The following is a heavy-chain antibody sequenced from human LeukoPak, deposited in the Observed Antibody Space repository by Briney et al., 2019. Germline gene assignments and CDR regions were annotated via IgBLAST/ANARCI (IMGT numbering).Heavy chain of an antibody. CDR2: IISDGTTT. CDR3: TRDWRNMAFDY. D-gene: IGHD2/OR15-2a*01. Sequence: GGSLRLSCTASGFPLSNFCMHWVRQVPGKGLVWVSRIISDGTTTSYADSVKGRFTISRDNAKNTLYLQMNSLRAEDTAVYYCTRDWRNMAFDYWGQGTLVTVSS. V-gene: IGHV3-74*01. CDR1: GFPLSNFC. J-gene: IGHJ4*02.